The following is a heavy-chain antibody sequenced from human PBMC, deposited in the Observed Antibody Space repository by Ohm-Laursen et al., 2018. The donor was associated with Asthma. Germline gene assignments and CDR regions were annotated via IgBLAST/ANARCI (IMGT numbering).Heavy chain of an antibody. Sequence: SLRLSCAAFGFKFSDYYMSWIRQAPGKGLEYVSHISSDSIHTEYADSVKGRFTISRDNARNSLYLQMNSLRADDTAVYYCAKVGLTYYNAMDVWGQGTTVTVSS. CDR3: AKVGLTYYNAMDV. CDR1: GFKFSDYY. CDR2: ISSDSIHT. D-gene: IGHD4/OR15-4a*01. J-gene: IGHJ6*02. V-gene: IGHV3-11*06.